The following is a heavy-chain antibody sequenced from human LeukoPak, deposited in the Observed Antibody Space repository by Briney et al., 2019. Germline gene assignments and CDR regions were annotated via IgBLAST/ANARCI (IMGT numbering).Heavy chain of an antibody. CDR2: ISSSGSTI. Sequence: GGSLRLSCAASGFTFSDYYMSWIRQAPGKGLEWGSYISSSGSTIYYADSVKGRFTISRDNAKNSLYLQMNSLRAEDTAVYYCASYDFWSGYLNYWGQGTLVTVSS. V-gene: IGHV3-11*01. CDR1: GFTFSDYY. D-gene: IGHD3-3*01. J-gene: IGHJ4*02. CDR3: ASYDFWSGYLNY.